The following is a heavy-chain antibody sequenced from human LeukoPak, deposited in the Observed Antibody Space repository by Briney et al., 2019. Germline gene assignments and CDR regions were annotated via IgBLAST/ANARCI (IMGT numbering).Heavy chain of an antibody. D-gene: IGHD6-13*01. CDR1: GFTFTSYA. Sequence: GGSLRLSCAASGFTFTSYAMSWVRQAPGKGLEWVSAISGSGGSTYYADSVKGRFTISRDNSKNTLYLQMNSLRAEDTAVYYCANDNLLTIAAAEYYFDYWGQGTLVTASS. J-gene: IGHJ4*02. CDR3: ANDNLLTIAAAEYYFDY. CDR2: ISGSGGST. V-gene: IGHV3-23*01.